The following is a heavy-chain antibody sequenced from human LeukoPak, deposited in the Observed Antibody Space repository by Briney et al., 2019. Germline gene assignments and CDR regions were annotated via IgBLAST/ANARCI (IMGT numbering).Heavy chain of an antibody. J-gene: IGHJ4*02. CDR2: ISAYNGNT. D-gene: IGHD4-23*01. CDR1: GYTFTSYG. CDR3: ARDRPDYGGKQDFDY. Sequence: GASVKVSCKASGYTFTSYGISWVRQAPGQGLEWMGWISAYNGNTNYAQKLQGRVTMTTDTSTSTAYMELRSLRSDDTAVYYCARDRPDYGGKQDFDYWGQGTLVTVSS. V-gene: IGHV1-18*01.